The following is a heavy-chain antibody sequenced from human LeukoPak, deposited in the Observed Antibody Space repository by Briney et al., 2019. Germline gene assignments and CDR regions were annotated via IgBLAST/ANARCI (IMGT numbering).Heavy chain of an antibody. Sequence: PSETLSLTCAVYGGSFSGYYWSWIRQPPGKGLEWIGEINHSGSTNYNPSLKSRVTISVDTSKSQFSLKLSSVTAADTAVYYCARLNYYDSSAFDYWGQGTLVTVSS. CDR2: INHSGST. J-gene: IGHJ4*02. CDR1: GGSFSGYY. V-gene: IGHV4-34*01. D-gene: IGHD3-22*01. CDR3: ARLNYYDSSAFDY.